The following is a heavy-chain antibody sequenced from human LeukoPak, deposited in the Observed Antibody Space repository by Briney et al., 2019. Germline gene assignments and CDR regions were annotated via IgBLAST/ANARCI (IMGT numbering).Heavy chain of an antibody. V-gene: IGHV4-59*08. J-gene: IGHJ4*02. CDR1: GGSINSYY. Sequence: PSETLSLTCTVSGGSINSYYWSWIRQPPGKGLEWIGYIYYSGSTNYNPSLKSRVTISVDTSKNQFSLKLSSVTAADTAVYYCARHGRGYSSSWYIDYWGQGTLVTVSS. CDR2: IYYSGST. D-gene: IGHD6-13*01. CDR3: ARHGRGYSSSWYIDY.